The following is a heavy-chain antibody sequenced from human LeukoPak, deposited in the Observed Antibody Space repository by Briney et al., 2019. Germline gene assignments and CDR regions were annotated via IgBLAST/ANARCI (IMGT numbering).Heavy chain of an antibody. CDR2: IIPIPGMA. CDR1: GGTFSSHV. Sequence: SVKVSCKASGGTFSSHVISWVRQAPGQGLEWMGKIIPIPGMAHYAQKFQGRVTITADKSTSTAYMELSSLRSEDTAVYYCVREVGYGDYVSTNNWFDPWGQGTLVIVSS. V-gene: IGHV1-69*04. D-gene: IGHD4-17*01. J-gene: IGHJ5*02. CDR3: VREVGYGDYVSTNNWFDP.